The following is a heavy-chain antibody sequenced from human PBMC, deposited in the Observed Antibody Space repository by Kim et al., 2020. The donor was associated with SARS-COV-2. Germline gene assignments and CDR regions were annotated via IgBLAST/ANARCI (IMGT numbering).Heavy chain of an antibody. Sequence: SETLSLTCTVSGGSLSSSSFFWGWFRQPPGKGLEWIGSIHYGRTSYYSPSLKSRVSISVDTSKNQVSLNLRSVTPADTAVYYCATLDIVDYWGQGTLVTVSS. J-gene: IGHJ4*02. D-gene: IGHD1-1*01. CDR1: GGSLSSSSFF. CDR2: IHYGRTS. V-gene: IGHV4-39*01. CDR3: ATLDIVDY.